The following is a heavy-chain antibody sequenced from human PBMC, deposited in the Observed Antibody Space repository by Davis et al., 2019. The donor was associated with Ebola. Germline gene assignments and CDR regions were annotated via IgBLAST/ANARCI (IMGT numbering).Heavy chain of an antibody. CDR1: GFTFTSSA. D-gene: IGHD6-19*01. CDR3: ARDGYSSGWYAGIDY. CDR2: IVVGSVNT. J-gene: IGHJ4*02. Sequence: SVKVSCKASGFTFTSSAMQWVRQARGQRLEWIGSIVVGSVNTNYAQKFQGRVTITADKSTSTAYMELSSLRSEDTAVYYCARDGYSSGWYAGIDYWGQGTLVTVSS. V-gene: IGHV1-58*02.